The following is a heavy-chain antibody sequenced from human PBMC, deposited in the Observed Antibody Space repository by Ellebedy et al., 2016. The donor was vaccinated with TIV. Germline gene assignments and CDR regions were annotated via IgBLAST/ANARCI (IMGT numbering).Heavy chain of an antibody. J-gene: IGHJ4*02. V-gene: IGHV3-74*01. CDR2: INNDGSST. Sequence: GESLKISXAASGFSFSWHWMHWVRQAPGKGLVLVSRINNDGSSTNYADSVKGRFTISRDNAKNTLYLQMNSLRAEDTAVYYCGRDGVWGGDYWGQGTLVTVSS. CDR1: GFSFSWHW. CDR3: GRDGVWGGDY. D-gene: IGHD2-8*01.